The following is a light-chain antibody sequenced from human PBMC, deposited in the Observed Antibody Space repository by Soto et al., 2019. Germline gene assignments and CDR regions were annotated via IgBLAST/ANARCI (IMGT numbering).Light chain of an antibody. CDR2: DAS. CDR3: QQVATSPRT. CDR1: QNVGNNY. J-gene: IGKJ1*01. Sequence: DIVLTQSPGTLSLSPGERATLSCRASQNVGNNYLAWYQQKPGRAPRLLIYDASSSVPGLPDRFSGSGSRRDFTLTIARVEPEDFAVYYCQQVATSPRTFGQGTKVEIK. V-gene: IGKV3-20*01.